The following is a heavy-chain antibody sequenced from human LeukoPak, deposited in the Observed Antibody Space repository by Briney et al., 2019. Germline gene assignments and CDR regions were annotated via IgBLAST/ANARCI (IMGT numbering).Heavy chain of an antibody. D-gene: IGHD1-26*01. J-gene: IGHJ4*02. V-gene: IGHV3-23*01. CDR1: GFTFNSYA. CDR3: AKDLGRYRNNYFDY. CDR2: ISGSGGGT. Sequence: PGGSLRLSCAASGFTFNSYAMGWVRQAPEKGLEWVATISGSGGGTYYADSVKGRFTISRDDSKNTLYLQMNSLRAEDTAIYYCAKDLGRYRNNYFDYWGQGTMGTVSS.